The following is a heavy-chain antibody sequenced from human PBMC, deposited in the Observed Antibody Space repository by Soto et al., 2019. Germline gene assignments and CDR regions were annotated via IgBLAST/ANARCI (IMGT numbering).Heavy chain of an antibody. CDR2: IHYSGSP. J-gene: IGHJ5*02. CDR1: GDSISSYY. Sequence: PWETVSLTCTVSGDSISSYYWSWFRQPPGKGLESIGYIHYSGSPYYNPSLKNRVTISVDKSKKHFSLNLTSVTAADTAVYYCARGSRGVTPKWLDPWGTGPL. D-gene: IGHD3-10*01. V-gene: IGHV4-59*01. CDR3: ARGSRGVTPKWLDP.